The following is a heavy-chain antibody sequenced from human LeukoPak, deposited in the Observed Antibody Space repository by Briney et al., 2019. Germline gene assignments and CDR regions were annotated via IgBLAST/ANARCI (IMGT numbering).Heavy chain of an antibody. CDR2: INPNSGGT. D-gene: IGHD3-16*01. Sequence: ASVKVSCKASGYTFTSYDINWVRQAPGQGLEWMGWINPNSGGTNYAQKFQGRVTMTRDTSISTAYMELSRLRSDDTAVYYCARGQTPSVCPYDYWGQGTLVTVSS. CDR1: GYTFTSYD. J-gene: IGHJ4*02. V-gene: IGHV1-2*02. CDR3: ARGQTPSVCPYDY.